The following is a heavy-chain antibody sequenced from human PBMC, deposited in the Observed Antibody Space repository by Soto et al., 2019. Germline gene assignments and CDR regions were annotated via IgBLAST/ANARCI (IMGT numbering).Heavy chain of an antibody. V-gene: IGHV5-51*01. CDR3: ARRRGYSYGPRGDWFDP. D-gene: IGHD5-18*01. J-gene: IGHJ5*02. Sequence: GESLKISCKGSGYSFTSYWIGWVRQMPGKGLEWMGIIYPGDPDTRYSPSFQGQVTISADKSISTAYLQWSSLKASDTAMYYCARRRGYSYGPRGDWFDPWGQGTLVTVSS. CDR1: GYSFTSYW. CDR2: IYPGDPDT.